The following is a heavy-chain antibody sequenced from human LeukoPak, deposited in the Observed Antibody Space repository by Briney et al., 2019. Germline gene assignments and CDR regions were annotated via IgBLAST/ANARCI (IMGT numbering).Heavy chain of an antibody. CDR2: IYSGGSA. CDR1: GFSVRGNY. Sequence: PGGSLRLSCAVSGFSVRGNYLSWVRQAPGKGLVWVSVIYSGGSADYADSVKGRFTISRDNSKNTMYLQMNSLRAGDTAVYFCAIVFGERDCTNGVCYHFDYWGQGTLVTVSS. D-gene: IGHD2-8*01. CDR3: AIVFGERDCTNGVCYHFDY. J-gene: IGHJ4*02. V-gene: IGHV3-66*01.